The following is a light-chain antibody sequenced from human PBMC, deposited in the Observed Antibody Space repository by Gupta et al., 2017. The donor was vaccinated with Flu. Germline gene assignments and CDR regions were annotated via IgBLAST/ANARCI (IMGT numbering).Light chain of an antibody. Sequence: SALTPPASVTGSPGQSITISCTGTSRDLDLVSWYQQQPGKAPKLMIDEATERPSGVSNRFSGSKAGNTASLTVAGIRAEDEDDYYCCAYGGDLVFGTGTKVSVL. CDR2: EAT. CDR1: SRDLDL. V-gene: IGLV2-23*01. J-gene: IGLJ1*01. CDR3: CAYGGDLV.